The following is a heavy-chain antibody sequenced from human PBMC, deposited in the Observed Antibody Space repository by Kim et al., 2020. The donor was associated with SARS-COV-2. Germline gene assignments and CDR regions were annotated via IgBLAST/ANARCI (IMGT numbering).Heavy chain of an antibody. V-gene: IGHV3-48*02. D-gene: IGHD2-15*01. CDR3: ARDICSGGSCYSYDAFDI. J-gene: IGHJ3*02. CDR1: GFTFSSYS. Sequence: GGSLRLSCAASGFTFSSYSMNWVRQAPGKGLEWVSYISSSSSTIYYADSVKGRFTISRDNAKNSLYLQMNSLRDEDTAVYYCARDICSGGSCYSYDAFDIWGQGTMVTVSS. CDR2: ISSSSSTI.